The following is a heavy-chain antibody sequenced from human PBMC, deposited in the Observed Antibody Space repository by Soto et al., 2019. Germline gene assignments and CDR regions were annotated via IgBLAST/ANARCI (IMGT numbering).Heavy chain of an antibody. CDR2: IKQDGSEK. CDR1: GFTFSSYW. V-gene: IGHV3-7*03. D-gene: IGHD5-12*01. CDR3: ASYLSGYDPYYFDY. J-gene: IGHJ4*02. Sequence: GGSLRLSGTASGFTFSSYWVSWVRQAPGKGLEWVANIKQDGSEKYYVDSVKGRFTISRDNAKNSLYLQMNSLRAEDTAVYYCASYLSGYDPYYFDYWGQGTLVTVS.